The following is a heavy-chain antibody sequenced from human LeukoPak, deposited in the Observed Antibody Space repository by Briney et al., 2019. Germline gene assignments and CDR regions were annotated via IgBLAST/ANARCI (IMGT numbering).Heavy chain of an antibody. V-gene: IGHV3-21*01. CDR1: GFTFSSYA. J-gene: IGHJ4*02. CDR3: ARDQHYGGNSVDY. CDR2: ISSSSSYI. Sequence: PGGSLRLSCAASGFTFSSYAMNWVRQAPGKGLEWVSSISSSSSYIYYADSVKGRFTISRDNAKNSLYLQMNSLRAEDTAVYYCARDQHYGGNSVDYWGQGTLVAVSS. D-gene: IGHD4-23*01.